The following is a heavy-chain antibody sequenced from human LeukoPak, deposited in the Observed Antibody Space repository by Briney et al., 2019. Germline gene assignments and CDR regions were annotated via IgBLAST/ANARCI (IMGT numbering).Heavy chain of an antibody. D-gene: IGHD6-13*01. V-gene: IGHV4-39*01. CDR3: ARHGRSSSWDLDY. CDR1: GGSISSSSYY. Sequence: SETLSLTCTVSGGSISSSSYYWGWIRQPPGKGLEWIGSIYYSGSTYYNPSLKSRVTISVDTSKNQFSLKLSSVTAADTAVYYCARHGRSSSWDLDYWGRGTLVTVSS. J-gene: IGHJ4*02. CDR2: IYYSGST.